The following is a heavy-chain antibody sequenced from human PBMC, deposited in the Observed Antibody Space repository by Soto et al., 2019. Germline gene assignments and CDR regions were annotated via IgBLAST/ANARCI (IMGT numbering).Heavy chain of an antibody. CDR3: AREGYYSGSGTYSPPRYYGMDV. D-gene: IGHD3-10*01. CDR2: ISDYNGNT. J-gene: IGHJ6*02. V-gene: IGHV1-18*01. Sequence: ASVKVSCKASGYTFSSYGLSWVRQAPGQGLEWMGWISDYNGNTHYAQKFQGRVIMTTDTSTRTAYMELRSLRSDDTAVYFCAREGYYSGSGTYSPPRYYGMDVWGQATTVTVS. CDR1: GYTFSSYG.